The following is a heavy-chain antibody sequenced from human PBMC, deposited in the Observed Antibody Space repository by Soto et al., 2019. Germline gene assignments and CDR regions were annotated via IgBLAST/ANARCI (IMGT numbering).Heavy chain of an antibody. Sequence: QVQLVESGGGVVQPGRSLRLSCAASGFTFSSYGMHWVRQAPGKGLEWVAVIWYDGSNKYYADSVKGRFTISRDNSKNTLYLQMNSLRAEDTAVYYCAREDLYSGYHFDYWGQGTLVTVSS. D-gene: IGHD5-12*01. CDR3: AREDLYSGYHFDY. CDR2: IWYDGSNK. J-gene: IGHJ4*02. CDR1: GFTFSSYG. V-gene: IGHV3-33*01.